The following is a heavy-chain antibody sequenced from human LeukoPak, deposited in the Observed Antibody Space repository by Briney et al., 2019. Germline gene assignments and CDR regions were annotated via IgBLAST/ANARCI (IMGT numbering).Heavy chain of an antibody. CDR3: ARGGGFLESLYADAFDI. CDR1: GYSISSGYY. D-gene: IGHD3-3*01. V-gene: IGHV4-38-2*02. J-gene: IGHJ3*02. CDR2: FYHSGGP. Sequence: SETLSLTCTVSGYSISSGYYWGWIRQPPGEGLEWIGNFYHSGGPYYTPSLKSRATILVDTSRNQFSLILTSVTAADTAVYYCARGGGFLESLYADAFDIWGQGTMVTVSS.